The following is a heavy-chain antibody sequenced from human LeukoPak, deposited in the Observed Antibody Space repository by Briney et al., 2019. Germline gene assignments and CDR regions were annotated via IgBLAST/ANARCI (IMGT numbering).Heavy chain of an antibody. CDR3: ARHAVGGVATTYYFDY. CDR1: GYSISSGYY. D-gene: IGHD3-3*01. J-gene: IGHJ4*02. Sequence: PSETLSLTCAVSGYSISSGYYWGWIRQPPGKGLEWIGSNYHSGSTYYNPSLKSRVTISVDTSKNQFSLKLSSVTAADTAVYYCARHAVGGVATTYYFDYWGQGTLVTVSS. CDR2: NYHSGST. V-gene: IGHV4-38-2*01.